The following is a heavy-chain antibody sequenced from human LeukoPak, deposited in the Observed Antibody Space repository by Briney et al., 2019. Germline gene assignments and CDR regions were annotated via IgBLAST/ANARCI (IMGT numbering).Heavy chain of an antibody. D-gene: IGHD1-26*01. J-gene: IGHJ4*02. Sequence: SETLSLTCAVSGGSISSSNWWSWVRQSPGEGLEWIGEIDHSGSNNYNPSLKSRVTISVDKSKTQLSLKLSSVTAADTAVYYCARWSIVGATTAFDYWGQGTLVTVSS. CDR2: IDHSGSN. CDR3: ARWSIVGATTAFDY. CDR1: GGSISSSNW. V-gene: IGHV4-4*02.